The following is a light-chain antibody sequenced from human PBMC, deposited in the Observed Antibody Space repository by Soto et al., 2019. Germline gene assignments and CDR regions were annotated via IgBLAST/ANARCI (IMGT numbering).Light chain of an antibody. CDR3: QQYTDSPLT. V-gene: IGKV3-20*01. CDR2: GPA. CDR1: QSISSSY. J-gene: IGKJ4*01. Sequence: EIVLTQSPGTLSLSPGERATLSCGASQSISSSYLAWYQKKPGQAPRLLIYGPANRATGIPDRFSASGSGTDFTLTISGLEPEDSAVYYCQQYTDSPLTFGGGTKVGIK.